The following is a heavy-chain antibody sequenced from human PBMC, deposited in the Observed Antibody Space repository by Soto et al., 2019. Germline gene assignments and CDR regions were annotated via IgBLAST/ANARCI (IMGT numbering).Heavy chain of an antibody. V-gene: IGHV1-46*03. Sequence: QVQLVQSGAEVKKPGASVKVSCKASGYTFTSYYMHWVRQAPGQGLEWMGIINPSGGSTSYAQKFQGRVTMTRDTSTSTVYMELSSLRSEDTAVYYCARDLRAVQLERRRYYYYGMDVWGQGTTVTVSS. D-gene: IGHD1-1*01. CDR1: GYTFTSYY. J-gene: IGHJ6*02. CDR2: INPSGGST. CDR3: ARDLRAVQLERRRYYYYGMDV.